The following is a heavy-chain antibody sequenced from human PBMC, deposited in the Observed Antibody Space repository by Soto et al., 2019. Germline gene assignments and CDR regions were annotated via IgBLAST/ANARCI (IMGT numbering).Heavy chain of an antibody. D-gene: IGHD3-3*01. CDR3: ARGHYDFWSGYFATIDY. J-gene: IGHJ4*02. CDR2: IHYSGST. Sequence: SETLSLTCTFSGCSISNYYWSWIRQPPGKGLEWIGYIHYSGSTKYNPSLKSRVTISADTSKNQFSLKLSSVTAADAAVYYCARGHYDFWSGYFATIDYWGQGTLVTVSS. CDR1: GCSISNYY. V-gene: IGHV4-59*08.